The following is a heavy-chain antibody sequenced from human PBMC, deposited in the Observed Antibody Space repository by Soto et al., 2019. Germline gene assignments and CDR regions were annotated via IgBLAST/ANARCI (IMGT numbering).Heavy chain of an antibody. V-gene: IGHV3-23*01. D-gene: IGHD3-22*01. J-gene: IGHJ3*02. Sequence: LRLSCAASGFTFSSYAMSWVRQAPGKGLEWVSAISGSGGSTYYADSVKGRFTISRDNSKNTLYLQMNSLRAEDTAVYYCAKDLGHYDSSGYSDAFDIWGQGTMVTVSS. CDR1: GFTFSSYA. CDR2: ISGSGGST. CDR3: AKDLGHYDSSGYSDAFDI.